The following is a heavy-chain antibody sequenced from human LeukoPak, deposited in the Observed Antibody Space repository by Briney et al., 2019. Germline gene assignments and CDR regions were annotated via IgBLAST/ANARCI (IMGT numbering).Heavy chain of an antibody. CDR3: ARDLSYGYDDY. CDR1: GFTFSSYA. V-gene: IGHV3-30*04. J-gene: IGHJ4*02. CDR2: ISYDGSNK. D-gene: IGHD5-18*01. Sequence: GGSLRLSCAASGFTFSSYAKHWVRQAPGKGLEWVAVISYDGSNKYYADSVKGRFTISRDNSKNTLYLQMNSLRAEDTAVYYCARDLSYGYDDYWGQGTLVTVSS.